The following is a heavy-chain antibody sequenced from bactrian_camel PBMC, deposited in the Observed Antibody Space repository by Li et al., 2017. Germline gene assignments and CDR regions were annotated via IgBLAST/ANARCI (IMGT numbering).Heavy chain of an antibody. V-gene: IGHV3S26*01. CDR2: IEADGTI. Sequence: HVQLVESGGASFQAGGSLSLSFTAFGYTGSSNCLGRFRQAPGKEREGVAAIEADGTIRYPESMKGRCTISKDSAQNILYLQMNNLKPEDTAMYYCAAGLPGANRCSDYWGEGTQVTVS. CDR1: GYTGSSNC. D-gene: IGHD3*01. CDR3: AAGLPGANRCSDY. J-gene: IGHJ4*01.